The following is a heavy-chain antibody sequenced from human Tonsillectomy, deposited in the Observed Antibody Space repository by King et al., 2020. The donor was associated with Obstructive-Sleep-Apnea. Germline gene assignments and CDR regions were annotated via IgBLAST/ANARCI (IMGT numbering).Heavy chain of an antibody. J-gene: IGHJ3*02. V-gene: IGHV4-59*08. CDR2: IYYSGST. CDR1: GVSLSSYY. D-gene: IGHD5-18*01. Sequence: VQLQESGPGLVKPSETLSLTFTVSGVSLSSYYWGWIRQPPGKGLEWIGYIYYSGSTNYNPSLKSRVTISVDTSKNQFSLKLSLVTAADTAVYYCARLRGYSYGCDAFDIWGQGTMVTVSS. CDR3: ARLRGYSYGCDAFDI.